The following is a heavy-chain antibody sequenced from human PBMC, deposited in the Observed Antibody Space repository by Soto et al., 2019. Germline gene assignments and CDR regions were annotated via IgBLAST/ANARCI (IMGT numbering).Heavy chain of an antibody. CDR3: ARARRRASIVVVVAAGAFDI. CDR2: INHSGST. D-gene: IGHD2-15*01. CDR1: GGSFSGYY. J-gene: IGHJ3*02. Sequence: QVQLQQWGAGLLKPSETLSLTCAVYGGSFSGYYWSWIRQPPGKGLEWIGDINHSGSTNYNPSLKSRVTISVDTSKNQYSLKLSSVTAADTAVYYCARARRRASIVVVVAAGAFDIWGQGTMVTVSS. V-gene: IGHV4-34*01.